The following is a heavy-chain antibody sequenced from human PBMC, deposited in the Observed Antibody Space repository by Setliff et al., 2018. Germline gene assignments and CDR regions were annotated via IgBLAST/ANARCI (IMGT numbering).Heavy chain of an antibody. CDR1: GYTFASYD. J-gene: IGHJ5*02. CDR3: ARAELLWFGGFDP. V-gene: IGHV1-8*02. D-gene: IGHD3-10*01. CDR2: MNPNSGNT. Sequence: ASVKVSCKASGYTFASYDINWVRQATGQGLEWVGWMNPNSGNTGYAQKFQGRVTMTRNTSISTAYMELSSLRSEDTAVYYCARAELLWFGGFDPWGQGTLVTVS.